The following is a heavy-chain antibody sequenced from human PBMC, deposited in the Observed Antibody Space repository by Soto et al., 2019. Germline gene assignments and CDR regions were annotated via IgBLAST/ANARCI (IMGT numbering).Heavy chain of an antibody. V-gene: IGHV3-30-3*01. D-gene: IGHD3-10*01. CDR3: ARVRQQFDYGDY. Sequence: GGSLRLSCAASGFTFSSYAMHWVRQAPGKGLEWVAVISYDGSNKYYADSVKGRFTISRDNAKNSLYLQMNSLRAEDTAVYYCARVRQQFDYGDYWGQGTLVTVSS. CDR1: GFTFSSYA. J-gene: IGHJ4*02. CDR2: ISYDGSNK.